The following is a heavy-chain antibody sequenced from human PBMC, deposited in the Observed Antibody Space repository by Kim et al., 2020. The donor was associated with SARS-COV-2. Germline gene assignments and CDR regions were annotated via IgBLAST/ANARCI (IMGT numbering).Heavy chain of an antibody. Sequence: GGSLRLSCAASGFTFSSYWMHWVRQAPGKGLVWVSRINSDGSSTSYADSVKGRFTISRDNAKNTLYLQMNSLRAEDTAVYYCARVGAAAGFPFDYWGQGTLVTVSS. CDR2: INSDGSST. CDR1: GFTFSSYW. CDR3: ARVGAAAGFPFDY. V-gene: IGHV3-74*01. D-gene: IGHD6-13*01. J-gene: IGHJ4*02.